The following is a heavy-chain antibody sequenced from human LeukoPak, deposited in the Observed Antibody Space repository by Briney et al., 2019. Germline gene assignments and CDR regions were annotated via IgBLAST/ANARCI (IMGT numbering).Heavy chain of an antibody. CDR3: ARQNYYDSSGYYSYDY. D-gene: IGHD3-22*01. Sequence: SETLSLTCTVSGGSISSYYWSWIRQPPGKGLEWIGYIYYSGSTNYNPSLKSRVTISVDTSKNQFSLKLSSVTAADTAVYYCARQNYYDSSGYYSYDYWGQGTLVTVSS. CDR1: GGSISSYY. J-gene: IGHJ4*02. CDR2: IYYSGST. V-gene: IGHV4-59*01.